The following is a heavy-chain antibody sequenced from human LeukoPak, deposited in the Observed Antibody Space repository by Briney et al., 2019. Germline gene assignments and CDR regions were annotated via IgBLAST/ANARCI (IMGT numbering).Heavy chain of an antibody. Sequence: GGSLRLSCEVSGFIFSTYPMTWVRQAPGKGLEGVSPIGASGADTYYSDSAKGRFTISRDNSKSTLYLHMSSLRAEDTAVYFCARRPRDTSGYYLGAFEAWGQGTTVTVSS. CDR1: GFIFSTYP. CDR2: IGASGADT. CDR3: ARRPRDTSGYYLGAFEA. V-gene: IGHV3-23*01. J-gene: IGHJ3*01. D-gene: IGHD3-22*01.